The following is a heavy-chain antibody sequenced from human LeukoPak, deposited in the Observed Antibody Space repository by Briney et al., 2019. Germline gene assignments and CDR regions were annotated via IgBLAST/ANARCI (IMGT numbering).Heavy chain of an antibody. CDR2: INPNGGVT. J-gene: IGHJ4*02. CDR3: VRSTGTGWYFDN. CDR1: GYPFTAYF. Sequence: GASVKVSCKPSGYPFTAYFLHWVRQAPGQGLEWMGWINPNGGVTIYGQKFQGLITISRDTSVRTLYLEVTRLKPDDTAVYYCVRSTGTGWYFDNWGQGTLVTVSS. V-gene: IGHV1-2*04. D-gene: IGHD6-19*01.